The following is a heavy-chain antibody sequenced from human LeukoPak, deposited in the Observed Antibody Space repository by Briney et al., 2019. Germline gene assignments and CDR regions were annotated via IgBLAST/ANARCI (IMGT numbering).Heavy chain of an antibody. CDR1: GFTFSSYG. J-gene: IGHJ3*02. Sequence: PGGSLRLSCAASGFTFSSYGMHWVRQAPGKGLEWVANIKQDGSEKYYVDSVKGRFTISRDNAKNSLYLQMNSLRAEDTAVYYCARKKYYYDSSGYWIGAFDIWGQGTMVTVSS. D-gene: IGHD3-22*01. V-gene: IGHV3-7*01. CDR3: ARKKYYYDSSGYWIGAFDI. CDR2: IKQDGSEK.